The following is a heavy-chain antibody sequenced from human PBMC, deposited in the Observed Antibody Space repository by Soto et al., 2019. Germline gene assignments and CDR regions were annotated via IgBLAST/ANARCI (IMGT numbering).Heavy chain of an antibody. D-gene: IGHD7-27*01. CDR1: GYTFSSYA. CDR2: INAGYGNT. J-gene: IGHJ4*02. CDR3: ARDTGDGTFDF. Sequence: VASVKVSCKASGYTFSSYAMHWVRQARGQRLEWMGWINAGYGNTKSSQKFQDRVTISRDTSASTAYMELTSLRSEDTAVYYCARDTGDGTFDFWGQGTLVTVSS. V-gene: IGHV1-3*01.